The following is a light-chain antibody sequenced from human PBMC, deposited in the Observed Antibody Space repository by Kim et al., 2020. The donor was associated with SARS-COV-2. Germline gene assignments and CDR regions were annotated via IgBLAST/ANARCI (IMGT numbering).Light chain of an antibody. CDR2: WAS. J-gene: IGKJ2*01. CDR3: QQYYTAPYT. CDR1: QSVLYSSNNKNY. Sequence: DIVMTHSPDSLAVSLGERATINCKSSQSVLYSSNNKNYLAWYQQKPGQNPKLLIYWASSREPGFPDRFSGSGSGTDFTLTISSLQAEDVAVYYCQQYYTAPYTFGQGTKVDIK. V-gene: IGKV4-1*01.